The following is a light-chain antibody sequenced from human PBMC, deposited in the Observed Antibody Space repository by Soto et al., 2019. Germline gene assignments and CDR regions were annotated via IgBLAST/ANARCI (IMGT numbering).Light chain of an antibody. V-gene: IGKV1-5*01. CDR1: RSIGAQ. J-gene: IGKJ4*01. Sequence: DIQMTQSPSTLSAFAGDRVIVTCRASRSIGAQLAWYQQRPGKAPNLLISDATNLNGGVPSRFSGSGSGTEFTLTISSLQPDDFATYYCQQYSAYPVTFVGGTKVEIK. CDR3: QQYSAYPVT. CDR2: DAT.